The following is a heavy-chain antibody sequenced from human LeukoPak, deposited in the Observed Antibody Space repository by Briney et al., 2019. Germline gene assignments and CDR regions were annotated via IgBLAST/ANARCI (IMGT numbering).Heavy chain of an antibody. CDR2: ISSSSSSYI. D-gene: IGHD5-12*01. V-gene: IGHV3-21*04. Sequence: PGGSLRLSCAASGFTFSSYSMNWVRQAPGKGLEWVSSISSSSSSYIYYADSVKGRFTISRDNAKNSLYLQMNSLRAEDTAVYYCARSGGRYSGYDYFDYWGQGTLVTVSS. J-gene: IGHJ4*02. CDR1: GFTFSSYS. CDR3: ARSGGRYSGYDYFDY.